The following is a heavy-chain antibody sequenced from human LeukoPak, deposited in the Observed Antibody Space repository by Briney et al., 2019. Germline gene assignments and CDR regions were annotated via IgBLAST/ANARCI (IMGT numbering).Heavy chain of an antibody. V-gene: IGHV1-8*02. CDR3: ARDYYGSKSSSFDP. J-gene: IGHJ5*02. Sequence: ASVKVSCKASGYTFTSYDINWVRQATGQGLEWLGWMNPNSGNAGYAQNFQGRVTMTRDTSIDTAYMELTSLRYEDTAVYYCARDYYGSKSSSFDPWGQGTLVTVSS. D-gene: IGHD3-10*01. CDR1: GYTFTSYD. CDR2: MNPNSGNA.